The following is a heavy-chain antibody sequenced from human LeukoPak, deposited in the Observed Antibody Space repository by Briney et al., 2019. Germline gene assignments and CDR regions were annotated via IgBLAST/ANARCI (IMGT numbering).Heavy chain of an antibody. V-gene: IGHV4-39*01. CDR1: GGSISSSSYY. Sequence: SETLSLTCTVSGGSISSSSYYWGWIRQPPGEGLEWIGSIYYSGSTYYNPSLKSRVTISVDTSKNQFSLKLSSVTAADTAVYYCARHRTSSSRAPFDYWGQGTLVTVSS. CDR3: ARHRTSSSRAPFDY. CDR2: IYYSGST. J-gene: IGHJ4*02. D-gene: IGHD6-6*01.